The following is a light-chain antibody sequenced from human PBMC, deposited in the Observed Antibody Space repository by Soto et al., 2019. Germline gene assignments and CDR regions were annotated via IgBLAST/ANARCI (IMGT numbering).Light chain of an antibody. V-gene: IGLV2-14*01. CDR2: DVS. CDR3: SSYTSSTTLA. Sequence: QSALTQPASVSGSPGQSTTISCTGTSSDVGIYNYVSWYQQHPDKVPKLMIYDVSNRPSGVSNRFSGSKSGNTASLTISGLQAEDEADYYCSSYTSSTTLAFGTGTKLTVL. CDR1: SSDVGIYNY. J-gene: IGLJ1*01.